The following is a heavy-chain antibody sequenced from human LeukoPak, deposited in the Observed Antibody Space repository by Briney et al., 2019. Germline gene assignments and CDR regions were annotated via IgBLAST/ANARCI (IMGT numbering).Heavy chain of an antibody. CDR3: ARASRLHYHGSGPPDY. D-gene: IGHD3-10*01. CDR2: INHSGST. J-gene: IGHJ4*02. V-gene: IGHV4-34*01. CDR1: GGSFSGYY. Sequence: SETLSLTCAVSGGSFSGYYWSWIRQPPGKGLEWIGEINHSGSTNYNPSLKSRVTISVDTSKNQFSLKLSSLTAADTAVYYCARASRLHYHGSGPPDYWGQGTLVTVSS.